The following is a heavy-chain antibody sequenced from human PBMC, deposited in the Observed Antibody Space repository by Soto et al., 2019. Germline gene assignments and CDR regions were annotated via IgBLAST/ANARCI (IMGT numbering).Heavy chain of an antibody. J-gene: IGHJ4*02. CDR1: GVSINAGGYS. CDR2: IYQSRST. Sequence: SDTLSISCALSGVSINAGGYSWNWIRQSPGKALEWMGHIYQSRSTYYKPSLKGRITISVDMSKNDLSLEVTSVTPADTAVYYCARDRSYYDSSGSYSPPYWGQGTLVTVSS. CDR3: ARDRSYYDSSGSYSPPY. V-gene: IGHV4-30-2*06. D-gene: IGHD3-22*01.